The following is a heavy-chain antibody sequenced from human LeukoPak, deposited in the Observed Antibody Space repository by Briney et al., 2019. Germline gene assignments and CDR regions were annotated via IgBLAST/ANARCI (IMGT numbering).Heavy chain of an antibody. CDR1: GFTFTSYD. J-gene: IGHJ6*02. D-gene: IGHD3-10*01. CDR2: MNPNSGNT. V-gene: IGHV1-8*01. Sequence: ASVKVSCKASGFTFTSYDINWVRQAPGQGLEWMGWMNPNSGNTRYAQKVQGRITMTGDTSISTAYMELSSLRSEDTAVHYCARGPSLVRGVIMPGSVGGMDVWAKGPRSPSP. CDR3: ARGPSLVRGVIMPGSVGGMDV.